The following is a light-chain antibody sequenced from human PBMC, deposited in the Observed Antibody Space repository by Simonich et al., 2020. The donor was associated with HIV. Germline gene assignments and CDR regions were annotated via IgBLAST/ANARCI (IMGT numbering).Light chain of an antibody. Sequence: EIVLTQSPATLSLSPGERATLSCRASQSVSSSYLAWYQQKPGQAPRLLIYGASGRATGIPDRFSGSGSGTDCTLTISRLEPEDFVVYYCQQYGSSPLTFGGGTKVEIK. CDR2: GAS. V-gene: IGKV3-20*01. CDR3: QQYGSSPLT. J-gene: IGKJ4*01. CDR1: QSVSSSY.